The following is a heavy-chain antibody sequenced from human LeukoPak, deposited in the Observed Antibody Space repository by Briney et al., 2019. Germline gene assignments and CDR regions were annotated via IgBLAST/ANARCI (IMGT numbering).Heavy chain of an antibody. Sequence: SVKVSCKASGGTFSSYAISWVRQAPGQGLEWMGRITPILGTANYAQKFQGRVTITTDESTSTAYMELSTLRSDDTAVYYCARERPPGDSSNWFLEGYFDIWGQGTLVTVSS. D-gene: IGHD6-13*01. J-gene: IGHJ4*02. CDR1: GGTFSSYA. CDR2: ITPILGTA. V-gene: IGHV1-69*05. CDR3: ARERPPGDSSNWFLEGYFDI.